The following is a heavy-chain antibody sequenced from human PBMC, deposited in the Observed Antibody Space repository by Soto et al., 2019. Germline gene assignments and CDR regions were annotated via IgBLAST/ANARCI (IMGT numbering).Heavy chain of an antibody. J-gene: IGHJ4*02. CDR2: ISYDVGNQ. D-gene: IGHD1-20*01. V-gene: IGHV3-30-3*01. CDR1: GFTFSSYP. CDR3: ARGPITQTSFIDH. Sequence: LRLSCEASGFTFSSYPMHWVRQAPGKGLEWVTVISYDVGNQYYADSVKGRFTISRDNSKDTLYLQMHSLRSDDTAVYFCARGPITQTSFIDHWGQGTLVTVSS.